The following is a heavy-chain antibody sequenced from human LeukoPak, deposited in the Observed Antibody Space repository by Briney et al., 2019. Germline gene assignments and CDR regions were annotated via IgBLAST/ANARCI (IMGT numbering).Heavy chain of an antibody. Sequence: SETLSLTCAVSGYSISSGYYWGWIRQPPGKGLEWIGSIYHSGSTYYNPSLKSRVTISVDTSKNQFSLKLSSVTAADTAVYYCARPLRYYDFWSGYRQGAFDIWGQGTMVTVSS. D-gene: IGHD3-3*01. CDR3: ARPLRYYDFWSGYRQGAFDI. J-gene: IGHJ3*02. CDR2: IYHSGST. V-gene: IGHV4-38-2*01. CDR1: GYSISSGYY.